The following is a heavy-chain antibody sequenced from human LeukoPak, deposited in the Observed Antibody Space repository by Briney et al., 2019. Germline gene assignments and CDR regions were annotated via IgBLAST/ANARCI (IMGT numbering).Heavy chain of an antibody. Sequence: GGSLRLSCAASGFTFSNAWMRWVRQAPGKGLEWVGRIKSKTDRETTDYAAPVKGRFTIPRDDSKNTLYMQMNSLKTEDTAVYYCTRGVVPAAKSDYWGQGTLVTVSS. CDR3: TRGVVPAAKSDY. D-gene: IGHD2-2*01. J-gene: IGHJ4*02. CDR1: GFTFSNAW. V-gene: IGHV3-15*01. CDR2: IKSKTDRETT.